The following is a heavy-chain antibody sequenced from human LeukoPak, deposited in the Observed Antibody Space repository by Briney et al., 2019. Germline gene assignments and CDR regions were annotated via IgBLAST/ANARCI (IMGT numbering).Heavy chain of an antibody. D-gene: IGHD1-26*01. CDR1: GGTFSSYD. CDR3: VVTYSGSYWDP. Sequence: GASVKVSCKASGGTFSSYDISWVRQAPGQGLEWMGGIIPIFGTANYAQKFQGRVTITADKSTSTAYMELSSLRSEDTAVYYCVVTYSGSYWDPWGQGTLVTVSS. J-gene: IGHJ5*02. V-gene: IGHV1-69*06. CDR2: IIPIFGTA.